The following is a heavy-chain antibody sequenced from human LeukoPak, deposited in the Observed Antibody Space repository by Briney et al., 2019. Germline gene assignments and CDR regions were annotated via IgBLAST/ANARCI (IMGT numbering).Heavy chain of an antibody. CDR2: INHSGST. D-gene: IGHD1-26*01. CDR1: GGSFSGYY. V-gene: IGHV4-34*01. J-gene: IGHJ3*02. Sequence: SETLSLTCAVYGGSFSGYYWSWIRQPPGKGPEWIGEINHSGSTNYNPSLKSRVTISVDTSKNQFSLKLSSVTAADTAVYYCARDEWELHAFDIWGQGTMVTVSS. CDR3: ARDEWELHAFDI.